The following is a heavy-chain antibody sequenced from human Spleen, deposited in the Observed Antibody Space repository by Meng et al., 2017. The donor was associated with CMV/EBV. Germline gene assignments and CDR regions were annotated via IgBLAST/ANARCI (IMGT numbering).Heavy chain of an antibody. V-gene: IGHV3-72*01. J-gene: IGHJ6*02. CDR3: ARLALYGDFYYGLDV. CDR1: GFTFMSYW. D-gene: IGHD4/OR15-4a*01. CDR2: ISTKGNTYTT. Sequence: GESLKISCAASGFTFMSYWMTWVRQAPGKGLEWVGRISTKGNTYTTHYAASVKGRFTISRDDSKNLLYLQVSSLKTDDTAVYYCARLALYGDFYYGLDVWGPGTTVTVSS.